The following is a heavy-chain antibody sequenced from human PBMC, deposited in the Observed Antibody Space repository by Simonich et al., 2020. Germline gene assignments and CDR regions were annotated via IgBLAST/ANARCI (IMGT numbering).Heavy chain of an antibody. V-gene: IGHV3-74*01. CDR3: ARDYSNYDAFDI. D-gene: IGHD4-4*01. Sequence: EVQLVESGGGLVQPGGSLSLSCAASGFTFSSYWMHWVRQAPGKGLVGVSRINRDGSSTSYADSVKGRFTISRDNAKNTLYLQMNSLRAEDTAVYYCARDYSNYDAFDIWGQGTMVTVSS. CDR1: GFTFSSYW. J-gene: IGHJ3*02. CDR2: INRDGSST.